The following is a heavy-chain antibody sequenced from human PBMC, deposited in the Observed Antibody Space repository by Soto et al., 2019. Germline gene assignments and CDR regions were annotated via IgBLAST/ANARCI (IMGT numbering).Heavy chain of an antibody. CDR1: GYTFTRYG. V-gene: IGHV1-18*01. CDR3: ARDRVVTAISDAFDI. D-gene: IGHD2-21*02. Sequence: ASVKVSCKASGYTFTRYGISWVRQAPGQGLEWMGWISAYNGNTNYAQKLQGRVTMTTDTSTSTAYMELRSLRSDDTAVYYCARDRVVTAISDAFDIWGQGTMVTVSS. CDR2: ISAYNGNT. J-gene: IGHJ3*02.